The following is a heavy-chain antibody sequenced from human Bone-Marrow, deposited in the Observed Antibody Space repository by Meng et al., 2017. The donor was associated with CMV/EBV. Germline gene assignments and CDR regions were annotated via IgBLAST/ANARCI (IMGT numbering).Heavy chain of an antibody. D-gene: IGHD3-22*01. J-gene: IGHJ4*02. CDR3: ARVNQSSGYYYFDY. CDR1: GFTFSSYS. V-gene: IGHV3-21*01. CDR2: ISSSSSYI. Sequence: GESLKISCAASGFTFSSYSMNWVRQAPGKGLEWVSSISSSSSYIYYADSVKGRFTISRDNAKNSLYLQMNSLRAEDTAVYYCARVNQSSGYYYFDYWGQGTLVTVSS.